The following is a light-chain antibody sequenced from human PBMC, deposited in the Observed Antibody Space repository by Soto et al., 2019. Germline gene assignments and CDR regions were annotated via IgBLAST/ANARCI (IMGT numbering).Light chain of an antibody. CDR2: DAS. Sequence: AIPLTQSPSSLSASIGDRVTITCRARQGIGSALAWYQQAPGKPPKLLIFDASTLENGVPSRFSGGGSGTDFTLTICSLQHEDFATYYCLLFNTYPQAFGGGTKVEIK. CDR1: QGIGSA. V-gene: IGKV1-13*02. J-gene: IGKJ4*01. CDR3: LLFNTYPQA.